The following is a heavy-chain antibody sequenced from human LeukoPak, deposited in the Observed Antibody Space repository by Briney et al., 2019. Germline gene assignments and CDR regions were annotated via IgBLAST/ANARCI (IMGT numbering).Heavy chain of an antibody. CDR3: ASGVLGWPGGY. J-gene: IGHJ4*02. V-gene: IGHV1-2*02. D-gene: IGHD2-15*01. Sequence: GSVKVSCKASGYTFTGYYMHWVRQAPGQGLEWMGWINPNSGGTNYAQRFQGRVTMTTDTSTSTAYMELRSLRSDDTAVYYCASGVLGWPGGYWGQGTLVTVSS. CDR2: INPNSGGT. CDR1: GYTFTGYY.